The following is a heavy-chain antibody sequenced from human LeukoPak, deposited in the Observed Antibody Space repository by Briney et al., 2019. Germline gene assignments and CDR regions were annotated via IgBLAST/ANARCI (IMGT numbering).Heavy chain of an antibody. J-gene: IGHJ4*02. Sequence: SETLSLTCTVSGGSISSYYWSWIRQPPGKGLEWIGYIYYSGSTNYNPSLKSRVTISVDTSKNQFSLKLSSVTAADTAVYYCARLSSGIAVFFDYWGQGTLVTVSS. V-gene: IGHV4-59*01. D-gene: IGHD6-19*01. CDR1: GGSISSYY. CDR2: IYYSGST. CDR3: ARLSSGIAVFFDY.